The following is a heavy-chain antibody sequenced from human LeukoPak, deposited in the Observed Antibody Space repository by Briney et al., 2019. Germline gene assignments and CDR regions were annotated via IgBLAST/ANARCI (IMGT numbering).Heavy chain of an antibody. V-gene: IGHV4-59*01. CDR2: IYYSGST. CDR1: GGSISSYY. Sequence: PSETLSLTCTVSGGSISSYYWSWIRQPPGKGLEWIGYIYYSGSTNYNPSLKSRVTISVDTSKNQFSLKLSSVTAADTAVYYCATTASGGDYYYYYMDVWGKGTTVTVSS. D-gene: IGHD1-26*01. CDR3: ATTASGGDYYYYYMDV. J-gene: IGHJ6*03.